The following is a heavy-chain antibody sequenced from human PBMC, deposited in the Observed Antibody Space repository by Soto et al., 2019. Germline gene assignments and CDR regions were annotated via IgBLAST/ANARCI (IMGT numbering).Heavy chain of an antibody. J-gene: IGHJ5*02. V-gene: IGHV1-2*04. CDR3: ARAGYDIVAGPTGGFDP. Sequence: ASVKVSCKASGYTFTGYYMHWVRQAPGQGLEWMGWINPNSGGTNYAQKFQGWVTMTRDTSIGTAYMELSRLRSDDTAVYYCARAGYDIVAGPTGGFDPWGQGTLVTVSS. CDR1: GYTFTGYY. CDR2: INPNSGGT. D-gene: IGHD3-9*01.